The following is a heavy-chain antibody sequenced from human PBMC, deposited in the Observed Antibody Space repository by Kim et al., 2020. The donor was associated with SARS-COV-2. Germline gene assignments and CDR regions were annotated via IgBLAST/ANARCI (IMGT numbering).Heavy chain of an antibody. V-gene: IGHV1-69*04. CDR1: GGTFSSYA. CDR2: IIPILGIA. J-gene: IGHJ4*02. Sequence: SVKVSCKASGGTFSSYAISWVRQAPGQGLEWMGRIIPILGIANYAQKFQGRVTITADKSTSTAYMELSSLRSEDTAVYYCARGPLFGGLDYWGQGTLVTVSS. CDR3: ARGPLFGGLDY. D-gene: IGHD3-16*01.